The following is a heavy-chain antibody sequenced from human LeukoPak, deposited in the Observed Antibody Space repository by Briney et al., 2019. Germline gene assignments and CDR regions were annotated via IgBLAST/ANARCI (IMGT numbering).Heavy chain of an antibody. D-gene: IGHD6-19*01. CDR1: GGSISSYY. V-gene: IGHV4-59*01. Sequence: SETLSLTCTVSGGSISSYYWSWIRQPPGKGLEWIGYIYYSGSTNYNPSLKSRVTISVDTSKNQFSLRLSSVTAADTAVYYCASSGWYLLTFDYWGQGTLVTVSS. J-gene: IGHJ4*02. CDR2: IYYSGST. CDR3: ASSGWYLLTFDY.